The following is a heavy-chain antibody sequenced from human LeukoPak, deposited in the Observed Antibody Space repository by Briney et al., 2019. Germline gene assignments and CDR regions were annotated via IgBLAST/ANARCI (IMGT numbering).Heavy chain of an antibody. Sequence: PGGSLRLSCAASGFTFSSYAMHWVRQAPGKGLEWVAVISYDGSNKYYADSVKGRFTISRDNSKNTLYLQMNSLRAEDTAVYYCARWGTTQNSSGYYFDAFDIWGQGTMVTVSS. CDR1: GFTFSSYA. J-gene: IGHJ3*02. V-gene: IGHV3-30-3*01. CDR3: ARWGTTQNSSGYYFDAFDI. CDR2: ISYDGSNK. D-gene: IGHD3-22*01.